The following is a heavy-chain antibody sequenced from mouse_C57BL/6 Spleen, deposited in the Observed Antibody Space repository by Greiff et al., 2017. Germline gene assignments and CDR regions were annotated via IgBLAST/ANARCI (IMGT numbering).Heavy chain of an antibody. CDR1: GYTFTDYY. CDR3: AKRSYDPSYGMDY. J-gene: IGHJ4*01. CDR2: INPNNGGT. V-gene: IGHV1-26*01. D-gene: IGHD2-3*01. Sequence: VQLQQSGPELVKPGASVKISCKASGYTFTDYYMNWVKQSHGKSLEWIGDINPNNGGTSYNQKFKGKATLTVDKSSSTAYMELRSLTSEDSAVYYCAKRSYDPSYGMDYWGQGTSVTVSS.